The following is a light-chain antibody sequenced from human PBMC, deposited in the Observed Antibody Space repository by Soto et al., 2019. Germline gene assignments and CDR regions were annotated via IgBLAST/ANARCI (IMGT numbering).Light chain of an antibody. CDR2: AAS. Sequence: AIQMTQSPSSLSASVGDRITITCRASQGIRNELGWYQQKPGKAPKFLIYAASSLHSGVTSRFSGSGSGTDFTLTISSLQPEDFATYYCLQVYNFPRTFGQGTKVEIK. J-gene: IGKJ2*01. CDR1: QGIRNE. CDR3: LQVYNFPRT. V-gene: IGKV1-6*01.